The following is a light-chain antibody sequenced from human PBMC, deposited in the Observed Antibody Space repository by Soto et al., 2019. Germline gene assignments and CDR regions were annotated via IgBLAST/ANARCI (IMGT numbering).Light chain of an antibody. Sequence: DIVMTQSPDSLAVFLGEGATINCKSSQSVLYSSNNNNYLAWYQQKPGQPPKLLFYWASTLESGVPDRFSGSGSGTDFTLTISSLQAEDVAVYYCQQYYSTPWTFGQGTKVEIK. J-gene: IGKJ1*01. CDR1: QSVLYSSNNNNY. V-gene: IGKV4-1*01. CDR2: WAS. CDR3: QQYYSTPWT.